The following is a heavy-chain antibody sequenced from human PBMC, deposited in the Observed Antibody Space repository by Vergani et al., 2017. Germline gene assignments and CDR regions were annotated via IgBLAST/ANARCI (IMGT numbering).Heavy chain of an antibody. V-gene: IGHV1-69*04. CDR2: IIPILGIA. CDR1: GGTFSSYA. J-gene: IGHJ3*02. D-gene: IGHD3-22*01. CDR3: AREFLTSDYYDSANAFDI. Sequence: QVQLVQSGAEVKKPGASVKVSCKASGGTFSSYAISWVRQAPGQGLEWMGRIIPILGIANYAQKFQGRVTMTRDTSISTAYMELSRLRSDDTAVYYCAREFLTSDYYDSANAFDIWGQGTMVTVSS.